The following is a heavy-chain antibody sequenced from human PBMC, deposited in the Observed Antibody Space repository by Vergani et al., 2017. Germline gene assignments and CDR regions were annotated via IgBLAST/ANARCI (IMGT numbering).Heavy chain of an antibody. D-gene: IGHD3-3*01. CDR1: GGSISSSSYY. J-gene: IGHJ3*02. CDR2: IYYSGST. Sequence: QLQLQESGPGLVKPSETLSLTCTVSGGSISSSSYYWGWIRQPPGKGLEWIGSIYYSGSTYYNPSLKSRVTISVDTSKNQFSLKLSSVTAADTAVYYCAXLNYDFWSGYISMDAFDIWGQGTMVTVSS. CDR3: AXLNYDFWSGYISMDAFDI. V-gene: IGHV4-39*01.